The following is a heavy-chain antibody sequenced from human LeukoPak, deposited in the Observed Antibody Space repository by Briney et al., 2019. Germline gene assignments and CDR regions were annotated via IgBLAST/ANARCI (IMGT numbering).Heavy chain of an antibody. J-gene: IGHJ4*02. CDR2: ISSSSTI. D-gene: IGHD3-22*01. CDR3: ARSYYDG. V-gene: IGHV3-48*01. Sequence: PGGSLRLSCAASGFTFSSYSMNWVRQAPGKGLEWVSYISSSSTIYYADSVKGRFTISRDNAKNSLYLQMNSLRAEDTAVYYCARSYYDGWGQGTLVTVSS. CDR1: GFTFSSYS.